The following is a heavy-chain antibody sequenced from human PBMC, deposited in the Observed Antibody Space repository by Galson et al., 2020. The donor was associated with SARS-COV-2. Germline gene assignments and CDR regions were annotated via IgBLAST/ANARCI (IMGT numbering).Heavy chain of an antibody. CDR1: GDSISSGGHY. Sequence: ASETLSLTCSVSGDSISSGGHYWSWFRQHPGKGPEWVGYIYYTGRAYYNPSLKSRATISLDTSKNQFSLTLTSVTAAATAVFYCARRCRSGGYCYGFDYWGQGALVTVSS. V-gene: IGHV4-31*03. J-gene: IGHJ4*02. CDR2: IYYTGRA. D-gene: IGHD2-21*02. CDR3: ARRCRSGGYCYGFDY.